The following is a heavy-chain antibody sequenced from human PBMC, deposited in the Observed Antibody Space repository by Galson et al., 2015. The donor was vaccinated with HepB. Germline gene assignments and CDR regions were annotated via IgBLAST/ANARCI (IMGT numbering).Heavy chain of an antibody. CDR2: FYFTGRT. CDR1: GASISNRIDY. D-gene: IGHD4-17*01. J-gene: IGHJ2*01. Sequence: SETLSLTCNVSGASISNRIDYWGWIRQPPGKGLEWIASFYFTGRTHNNPSLKSRVTISVDRSKNQFSLKLSSVTAADTAVYYCASSGFYGDYVSWYFDLWGRGTLVTVSS. V-gene: IGHV4-39*07. CDR3: ASSGFYGDYVSWYFDL.